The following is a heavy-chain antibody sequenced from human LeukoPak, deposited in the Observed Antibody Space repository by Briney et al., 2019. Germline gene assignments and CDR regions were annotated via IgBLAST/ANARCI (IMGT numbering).Heavy chain of an antibody. CDR2: ISGSGGST. D-gene: IGHD3-22*01. Sequence: GGSLRLSCAASGFTFSSYAMSWVCQAPGKGLEWVSAISGSGGSTYYADSVKGRFTISRDNSKNTLYLQMNSLRAEDTAVYYCAKDENYYDSSGYYFFDYWGQGTLVTVSS. V-gene: IGHV3-23*01. CDR3: AKDENYYDSSGYYFFDY. J-gene: IGHJ4*02. CDR1: GFTFSSYA.